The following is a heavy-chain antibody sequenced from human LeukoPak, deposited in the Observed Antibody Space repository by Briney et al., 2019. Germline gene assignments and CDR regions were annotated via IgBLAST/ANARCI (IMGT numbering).Heavy chain of an antibody. Sequence: GGSLRLSCAASGFTFSSNGMHWVRQAPGKGLEWVAVIWYDGGNKYYADSVKGRFTISRDNSKNTLYLQMNILRAEDTAVYYCARDRDYDYLDYWGQGTLVTVSS. V-gene: IGHV3-33*01. CDR3: ARDRDYDYLDY. D-gene: IGHD5-12*01. CDR1: GFTFSSNG. J-gene: IGHJ4*02. CDR2: IWYDGGNK.